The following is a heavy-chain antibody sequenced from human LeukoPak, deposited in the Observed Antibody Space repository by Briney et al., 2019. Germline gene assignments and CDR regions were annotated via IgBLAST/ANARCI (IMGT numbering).Heavy chain of an antibody. Sequence: SETLSLTCAVYGGSFSGYYCSWIRQPPGEGLEWIGEINHSGSTNYNPSLKSRVTISVDTSKNQFSLKLSSVTAADTAVYYCARIYCSGGSCYYFDYWGQGTLVSVSS. CDR1: GGSFSGYY. D-gene: IGHD2-15*01. J-gene: IGHJ4*02. CDR2: INHSGST. CDR3: ARIYCSGGSCYYFDY. V-gene: IGHV4-34*01.